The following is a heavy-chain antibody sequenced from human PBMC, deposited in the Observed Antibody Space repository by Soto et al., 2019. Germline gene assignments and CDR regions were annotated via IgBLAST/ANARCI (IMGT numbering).Heavy chain of an antibody. V-gene: IGHV1-69*13. CDR2: IVPLFGTT. J-gene: IGHJ5*02. D-gene: IGHD6-13*01. CDR3: ARASGRSWYNWFDP. Sequence: GASVKVSCKASGGNFSNYGISWVRQAPGQGLEYMGGIVPLFGTTNYAHKFRGRVTITADESTSTVYMEVSSLKSEDTAVYFCARASGRSWYNWFDPWGQGTLVTVSS. CDR1: GGNFSNYG.